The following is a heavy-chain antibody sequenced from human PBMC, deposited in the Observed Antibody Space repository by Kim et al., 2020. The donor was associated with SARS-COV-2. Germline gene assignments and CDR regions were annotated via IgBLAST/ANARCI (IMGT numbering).Heavy chain of an antibody. D-gene: IGHD6-19*01. CDR3: ARRAYTSGWWYFDY. V-gene: IGHV3-74*01. J-gene: IGHJ4*02. CDR1: GFTFSSYW. CDR2: INSDGTTT. Sequence: GGSLRLSCAASGFTFSSYWMHWVRQAPGKGLVWVSRINSDGTTTSYGDSVKGRFTLSRDNAKNTLYLQMNSLRAEDTAVYYCARRAYTSGWWYFDYWGQGTLVTVSS.